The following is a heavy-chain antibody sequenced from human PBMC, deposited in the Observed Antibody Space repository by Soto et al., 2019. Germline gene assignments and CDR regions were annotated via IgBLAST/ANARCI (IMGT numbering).Heavy chain of an antibody. CDR3: ARDLNPRQEMLYALLGY. V-gene: IGHV3-48*01. CDR2: ISGSSSMI. Sequence: GGSLRLXCAASGFTFSSYSMNWVRQAPGKGLEWVSYISGSSSMIYYADSVKGRFTISRDNAKNSLYLQMNSLRAEDTAVYYCARDLNPRQEMLYALLGYWGQGTLVTVSS. D-gene: IGHD2-8*01. CDR1: GFTFSSYS. J-gene: IGHJ4*02.